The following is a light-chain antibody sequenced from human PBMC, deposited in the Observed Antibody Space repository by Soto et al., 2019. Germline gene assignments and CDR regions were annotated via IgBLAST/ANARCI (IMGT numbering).Light chain of an antibody. CDR3: CSYAGISPVV. J-gene: IGLJ2*01. V-gene: IGLV2-23*02. Sequence: QSALTQPASVSGSPGQSITISCTGTSSDVGSYNLVSWYQQHPGKDPKLMIYEVSKRPSGVSNRFSGSKSGNTASLTISGLQAEDEADDYCCSYAGISPVVFGGGTKPTVL. CDR2: EVS. CDR1: SSDVGSYNL.